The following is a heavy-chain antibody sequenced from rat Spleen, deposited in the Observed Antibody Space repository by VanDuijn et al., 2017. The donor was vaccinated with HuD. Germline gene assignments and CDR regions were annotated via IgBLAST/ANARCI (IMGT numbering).Heavy chain of an antibody. J-gene: IGHJ2*01. CDR3: ARDLNKDFDY. Sequence: VQLVESGGGLVQPGRSMKLSCAASGFTFSNYYMAWVRQAPTTGLEWRGVIWGDGSTAYNSALKSRLSISRDTSKSQVFLKMNSLQTEDTATYYCARDLNKDFDYWGQGVMVTVSS. V-gene: IGHV2-32*01. CDR1: GFTFSNYY. D-gene: IGHD1-5*01. CDR2: IWGDGST.